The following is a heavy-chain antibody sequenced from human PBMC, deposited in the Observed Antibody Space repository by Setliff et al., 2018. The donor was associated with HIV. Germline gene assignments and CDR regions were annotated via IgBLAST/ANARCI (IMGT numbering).Heavy chain of an antibody. CDR1: GFIFSSYE. J-gene: IGHJ4*02. V-gene: IGHV3-48*03. CDR3: ARKGD. Sequence: GGSLRLSCAASGFIFSSYEMNWDRQAPGKGLEWVSYINSYGSSTYYADSVKGRFTISRDNAKNSLYLQMNSLRAEDTAVYYCARKGDWGQGTLVTVSS. CDR2: INSYGSST.